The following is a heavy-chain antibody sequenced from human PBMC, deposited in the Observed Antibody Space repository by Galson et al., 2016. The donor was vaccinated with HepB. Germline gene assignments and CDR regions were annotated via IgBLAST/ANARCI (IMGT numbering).Heavy chain of an antibody. CDR3: AKLSGLSFSEGEN. Sequence: SLRLSCAVSGFTFRKYWMSWVRQAPGKGLEWVANTKPDGSQKNYLDSVKGRFTISIDSAKNSLYLQMNSLRAEDTAIYYCAKLSGLSFSEGENWGQGTLVTVSS. D-gene: IGHD3-16*01. CDR1: GFTFRKYW. CDR2: TKPDGSQK. V-gene: IGHV3-7*03. J-gene: IGHJ4*02.